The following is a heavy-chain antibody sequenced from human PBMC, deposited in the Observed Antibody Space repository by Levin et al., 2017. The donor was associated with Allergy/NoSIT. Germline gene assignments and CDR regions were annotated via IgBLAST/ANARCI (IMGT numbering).Heavy chain of an antibody. Sequence: SETLSLTCAIYGGSFRGYYWSWIRQPPGKGLEWIGEITHSGSTNYNPSLKSRVTISIDTSKNQFSLQLRSVTAADTAVYYCANSGRHYCSNTSCDRLASWCDPWGQGALVTVSS. CDR3: ANSGRHYCSNTSCDRLASWCDP. CDR2: ITHSGST. CDR1: GGSFRGYY. D-gene: IGHD2-2*02. J-gene: IGHJ5*02. V-gene: IGHV4-34*01.